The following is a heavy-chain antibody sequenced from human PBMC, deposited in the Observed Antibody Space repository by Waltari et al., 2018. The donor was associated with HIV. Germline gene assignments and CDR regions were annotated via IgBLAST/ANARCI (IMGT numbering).Heavy chain of an antibody. D-gene: IGHD3-10*01. CDR3: ARVSDSYGTVFEY. CDR1: GGSISSGNSY. V-gene: IGHV4-31*03. Sequence: QVQLQESGPGLVKSSQTLSLPCTFSGGSISSGNSYWNWIRQHPGKGLEWIGYIQHSGSTYYNPSLKSRVSISVNTSKNQFSLNLTSVTAADTAVYYCARVSDSYGTVFEYWGQGTLVSVSS. J-gene: IGHJ4*02. CDR2: IQHSGST.